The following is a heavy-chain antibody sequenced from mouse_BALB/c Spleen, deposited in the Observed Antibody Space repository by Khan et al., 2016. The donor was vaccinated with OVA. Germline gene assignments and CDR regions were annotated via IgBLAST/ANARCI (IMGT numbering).Heavy chain of an antibody. CDR1: GHTFTNFG. CDR2: INTYTGEP. J-gene: IGHJ4*01. CDR3: ARPSYFSCAKDN. Sequence: QIQLVQSGPELKKPGETVKISCKASGHTFTNFGMNWVKQAPGKGLKWLGWINTYTGEPTYADDFNGRFAFSLEASASTAYLQINNLTNEDTAKNFEARPSYFSCAKDNWGQGTSGTVSS. D-gene: IGHD2-10*01. V-gene: IGHV9-3-1*01.